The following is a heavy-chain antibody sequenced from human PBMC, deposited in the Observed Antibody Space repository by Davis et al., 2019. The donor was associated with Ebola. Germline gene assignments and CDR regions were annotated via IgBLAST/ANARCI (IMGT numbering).Heavy chain of an antibody. D-gene: IGHD3-3*01. Sequence: PGGSLRLSCAASGFTFSDYYMSWIRQAPGKGLAWVSYISSSGSTIYYADSVKGLLTISRDNAKNSLYLQMNSLRAEATAVYYCARGYNDFWSGYYTRCGMDVWGQGTTVTVSS. CDR3: ARGYNDFWSGYYTRCGMDV. V-gene: IGHV3-11*04. CDR1: GFTFSDYY. J-gene: IGHJ6*02. CDR2: ISSSGSTI.